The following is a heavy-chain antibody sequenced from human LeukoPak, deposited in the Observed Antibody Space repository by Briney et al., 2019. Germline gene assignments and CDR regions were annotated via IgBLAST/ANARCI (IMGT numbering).Heavy chain of an antibody. D-gene: IGHD1-1*01. J-gene: IGHJ3*01. V-gene: IGHV3-74*01. CDR1: EFTFSNYW. Sequence: GGSLRLSCVGSEFTFSNYWMHWVRQAPGKGLMWVARIKSDGSSTRYADSVKGRFTISRDNAKNTLYLEMNSLRVEDGAIYFCTRYKKLGDAFDVWGRGTVVTVSS. CDR2: IKSDGSST. CDR3: TRYKKLGDAFDV.